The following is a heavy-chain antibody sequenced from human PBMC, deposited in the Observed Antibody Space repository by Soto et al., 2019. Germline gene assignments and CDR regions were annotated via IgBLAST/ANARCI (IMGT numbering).Heavy chain of an antibody. CDR3: TSITGSATFDS. CDR2: INGDGSGI. CDR1: GFTFSSYR. D-gene: IGHD5-12*01. J-gene: IGHJ4*02. V-gene: IGHV3-74*03. Sequence: GGSLRLSCAASGFTFSSYRMYWVRQAPGKGLVWVSRINGDGSGIMYADSVKGRFTVSRDNTKNTLYLEMNSLRAEDTAVYYCTSITGSATFDSWGQGT.